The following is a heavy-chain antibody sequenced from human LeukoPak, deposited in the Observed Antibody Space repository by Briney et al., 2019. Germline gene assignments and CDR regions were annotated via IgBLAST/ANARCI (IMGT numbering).Heavy chain of an antibody. CDR2: IKSKTDGGTT. CDR3: TTFGYNAYFDY. Sequence: GGSLRLSCAASGFTFSNAWMSWVRQAPGKGLEWVGRIKSKTDGGTTDYTAPVKGRFTISRDDSRNTLYLQMNSLQTEDTAVYYCTTFGYNAYFDYWGQGTLLTVSS. D-gene: IGHD5-24*01. J-gene: IGHJ4*02. V-gene: IGHV3-15*01. CDR1: GFTFSNAW.